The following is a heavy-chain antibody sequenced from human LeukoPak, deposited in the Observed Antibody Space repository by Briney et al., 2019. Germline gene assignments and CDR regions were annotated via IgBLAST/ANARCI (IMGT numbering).Heavy chain of an antibody. CDR2: IYYGGST. J-gene: IGHJ4*02. CDR3: ARTITMVRGAPLVFDY. Sequence: SETLSLTCSVSGGSISSSSYYWGWIRQPPGKGLEWIGSIYYGGSTYYNPSLKSRVTVSVDTSKNQFSLKLSSVTAADTAVYYCARTITMVRGAPLVFDYWGQGTLVTVSS. V-gene: IGHV4-39*01. CDR1: GGSISSSSYY. D-gene: IGHD3-10*01.